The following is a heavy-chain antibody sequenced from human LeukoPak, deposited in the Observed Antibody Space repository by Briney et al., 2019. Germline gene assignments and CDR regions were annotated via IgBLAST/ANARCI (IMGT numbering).Heavy chain of an antibody. CDR1: GFTFSTFA. D-gene: IGHD1-26*01. Sequence: PGGSLRLSCAASGFTFSTFAMIWVRQPPGKGLEWVSSIFPSGGEIHYADSVRGRFTISRDNSKSTLSLQMNSLRAEDTAVYYCTRAQYSGSYYFDYWGQGTLVTVSS. CDR3: TRAQYSGSYYFDY. V-gene: IGHV3-23*01. CDR2: IFPSGGEI. J-gene: IGHJ4*02.